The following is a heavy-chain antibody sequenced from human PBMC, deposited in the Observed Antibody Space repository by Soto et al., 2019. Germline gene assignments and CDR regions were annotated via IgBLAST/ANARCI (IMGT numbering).Heavy chain of an antibody. Sequence: GASVKVSCKASGGTFSSYAISWVRQAPGQGLEWMGGIIPTFGTANYAQKFQGRVTITADESTSTAYMELSSLRSEDTAVYHCARGAIQTRYYYYYGMDVWGQGTTVTVSS. CDR3: ARGAIQTRYYYYYGMDV. CDR1: GGTFSSYA. CDR2: IIPTFGTA. J-gene: IGHJ6*02. V-gene: IGHV1-69*13.